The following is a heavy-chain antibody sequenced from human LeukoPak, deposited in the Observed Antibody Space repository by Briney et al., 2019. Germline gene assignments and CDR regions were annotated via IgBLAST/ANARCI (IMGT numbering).Heavy chain of an antibody. CDR2: IYTSGST. V-gene: IGHV4-61*02. CDR1: GGSISSGSYY. J-gene: IGHJ4*02. CDR3: AREPEGFWSGYHPYYFDY. D-gene: IGHD3-3*01. Sequence: SQTLSLTCTVSGGSISSGSYYWSWIRQPAGKGLEWIGRIYTSGSTNYNPSLKSRVTISVDTSKNQFSLKLGSVTAADTAVYYCAREPEGFWSGYHPYYFDYWGQGTLVTVSS.